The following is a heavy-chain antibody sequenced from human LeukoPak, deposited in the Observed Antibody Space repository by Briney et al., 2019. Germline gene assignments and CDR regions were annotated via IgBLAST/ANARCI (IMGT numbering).Heavy chain of an antibody. Sequence: GGSLRLSCATSGFTLSSFWMHWVRQPPGKGLEWVSAISGSGGSTYYADSVKGRFTISRDNSKNTLYLQMNSLRAEDTAVYYCAKDHYDSSGYYGLGGGIDYWGQGTLVTVSS. CDR3: AKDHYDSSGYYGLGGGIDY. CDR1: GFTLSSFW. CDR2: ISGSGGST. V-gene: IGHV3-23*01. D-gene: IGHD3-22*01. J-gene: IGHJ4*02.